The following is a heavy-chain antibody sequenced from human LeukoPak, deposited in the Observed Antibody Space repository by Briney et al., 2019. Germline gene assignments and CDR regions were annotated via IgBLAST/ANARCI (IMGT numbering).Heavy chain of an antibody. CDR3: ATEGITGTSAYYYYGMDV. CDR1: GYTLTELS. J-gene: IGHJ6*02. V-gene: IGHV1-24*01. D-gene: IGHD1-20*01. Sequence: ASVKVSCKVSGYTLTELSMHWVRQAPGKGLEWMGGFDPEDGETIYAQKFQGRVTMTEGTSTDTAYMELSSLRSEDTAVYYCATEGITGTSAYYYYGMDVWGQGTTVTVSS. CDR2: FDPEDGET.